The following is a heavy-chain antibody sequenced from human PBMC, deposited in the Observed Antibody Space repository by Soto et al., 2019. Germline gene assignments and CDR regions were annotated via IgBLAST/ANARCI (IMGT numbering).Heavy chain of an antibody. CDR3: ARGGGEAVAGEAFDI. CDR1: AGTFSSYT. Sequence: SVKVSCKASAGTFSSYTISWVRQAPGQGLEWMGRIIPILGIANYAQKFQGRGTITAAKSTSTAYIELSTLRFEDTAVYDSARGGGEAVAGEAFDIWGQGTMVSVTS. V-gene: IGHV1-69*02. CDR2: IIPILGIA. D-gene: IGHD6-19*01. J-gene: IGHJ3*02.